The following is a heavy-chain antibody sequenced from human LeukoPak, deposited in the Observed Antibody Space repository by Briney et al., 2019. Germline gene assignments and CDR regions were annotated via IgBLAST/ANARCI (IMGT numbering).Heavy chain of an antibody. D-gene: IGHD3-22*01. J-gene: IGHJ6*03. CDR3: ARASAKTYFYNSRGFSYDMDV. CDR1: GFTFSSYP. CDR2: ISFDGNDE. V-gene: IGHV3-30*01. Sequence: PGRSLRLSCAVSGFTFSSYPMHWVRQAPGKGLEWVAVISFDGNDEYYEDSVKGRFTISRDNSKNTLYLQMNSLRPEDTAVYYCARASAKTYFYNSRGFSYDMDVWGKGTTVTVSS.